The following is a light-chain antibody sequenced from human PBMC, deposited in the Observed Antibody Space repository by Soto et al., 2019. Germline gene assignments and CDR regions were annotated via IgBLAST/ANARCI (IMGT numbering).Light chain of an antibody. CDR2: DAS. J-gene: IGKJ1*01. V-gene: IGKV1-5*01. CDR1: QTVNAW. CDR3: QQYNTHSGT. Sequence: DIQITQSPSTLSASLGDRVTITCLSSQTVNAWLAWYQHKPGKAPKPLIYDASSLESGVPARFSGSGSGTEFILTISSLQPDDVGTYYCQQYNTHSGTFGQGTKVDIK.